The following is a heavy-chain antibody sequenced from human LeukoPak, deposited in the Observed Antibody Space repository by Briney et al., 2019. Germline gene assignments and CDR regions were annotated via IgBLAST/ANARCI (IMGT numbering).Heavy chain of an antibody. Sequence: SETLSLTCTVSSGSINNNYWSWIRQPAGRGLEWIGRIYPSGSTNYNPSLKSRATMSVDTSKNQFSLKLSSVTAADTAVYYCARVDGASYYYYMDVWGKGTTVTVSS. CDR2: IYPSGST. CDR1: SGSINNNY. CDR3: ARVDGASYYYYMDV. J-gene: IGHJ6*03. V-gene: IGHV4-4*07. D-gene: IGHD5-24*01.